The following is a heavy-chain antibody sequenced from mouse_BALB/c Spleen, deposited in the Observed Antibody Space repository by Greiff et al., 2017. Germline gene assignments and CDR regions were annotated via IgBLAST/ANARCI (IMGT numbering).Heavy chain of an antibody. CDR1: GDSITSGY. CDR2: ISYSGST. V-gene: IGHV3-8*02. Sequence: EVQVVESGPSLVKPSQTLSLTCSVTGDSITSGYWNWIRKFPGNKLEYMGYISYSGSTYYNPSLKSRISITRDTSKNQYYLQLNSVTTEDTATYYCARYPIYDGYYYAMDYWGQGTSVTVSS. CDR3: ARYPIYDGYYYAMDY. J-gene: IGHJ4*01. D-gene: IGHD2-3*01.